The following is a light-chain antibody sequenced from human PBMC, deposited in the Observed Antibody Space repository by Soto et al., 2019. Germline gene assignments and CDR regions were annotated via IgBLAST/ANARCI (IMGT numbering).Light chain of an antibody. V-gene: IGKV1-39*01. CDR1: ETIIDY. CDR2: SAS. Sequence: DIQMSQSPSSLSASVGDSVTITCRASETIIDYLNWYQQQPGEAPKLLIFSASSLHSGVPSRFRGSGSGTHSTLTISSLQPEDFATYFCQQSYSAPRTFGQGTKLQAK. J-gene: IGKJ2*01. CDR3: QQSYSAPRT.